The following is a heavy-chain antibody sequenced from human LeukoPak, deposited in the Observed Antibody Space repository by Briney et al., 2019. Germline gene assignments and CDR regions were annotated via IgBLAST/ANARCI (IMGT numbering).Heavy chain of an antibody. CDR3: ARRFAPSRNDAFDI. Sequence: SETLSLTCTVSGGSISSTSYYWVWIRQPPGKGLEWIGTIYYSGSTYYNPPLKSRVTISVDTSKNQFSLKLSSVTASDTAVYYCARRFAPSRNDAFDIWGQGTMVTVSS. CDR1: GGSISSTSYY. D-gene: IGHD3-10*01. CDR2: IYYSGST. V-gene: IGHV4-39*01. J-gene: IGHJ3*02.